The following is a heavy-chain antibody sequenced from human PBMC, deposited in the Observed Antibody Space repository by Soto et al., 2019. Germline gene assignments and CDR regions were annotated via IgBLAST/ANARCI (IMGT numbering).Heavy chain of an antibody. Sequence: GASVKVSCKASGGTFSSYAISWVRQAPGQGLEWMGGIIPIFGTANYAQKFQGRVTITADESTSTAYMELSSLRSEDTAVYYCATPRGTLVITPFDYWGQGTLVTVSS. CDR2: IIPIFGTA. D-gene: IGHD3-9*01. J-gene: IGHJ4*02. V-gene: IGHV1-69*13. CDR1: GGTFSSYA. CDR3: ATPRGTLVITPFDY.